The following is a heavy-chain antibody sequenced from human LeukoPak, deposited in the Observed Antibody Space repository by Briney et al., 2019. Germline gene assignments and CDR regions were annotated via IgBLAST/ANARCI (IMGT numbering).Heavy chain of an antibody. Sequence: SETLSLTCTVSGYSISAGFHWGWIRQSPGKGLEWLVSMHPTGITYYNPPLKSRVTISLDTSKNQFSLNLISVTAADTAVYYCARRGYQPPHYYYMDVWGKGTTVTVSS. CDR1: GYSISAGFH. J-gene: IGHJ6*03. CDR3: ARRGYQPPHYYYMDV. D-gene: IGHD2-2*01. V-gene: IGHV4-38-2*02. CDR2: MHPTGIT.